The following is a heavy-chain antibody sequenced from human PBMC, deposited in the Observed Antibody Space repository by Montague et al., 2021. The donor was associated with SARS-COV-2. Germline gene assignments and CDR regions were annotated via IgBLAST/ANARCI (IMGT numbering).Heavy chain of an antibody. D-gene: IGHD2-2*01. CDR3: ARVPYRLLFVPRYYGMDV. CDR1: GGSLSGYY. CDR2: ISHSGST. V-gene: IGHV4-34*01. Sequence: SETLSLTCAVYGGSLSGYYWRWIRQPPAEGLAWIAEISHSGSTSYNPSLKSRVTISVDTSKNQFSLKLSSATAADTAVYYCARVPYRLLFVPRYYGMDVWGQGTTVTVSS. J-gene: IGHJ6*02.